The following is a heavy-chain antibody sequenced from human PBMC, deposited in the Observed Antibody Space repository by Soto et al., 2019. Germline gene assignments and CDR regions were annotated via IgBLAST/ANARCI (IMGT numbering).Heavy chain of an antibody. D-gene: IGHD3-3*01. V-gene: IGHV4-34*01. CDR1: GGSFSGYY. J-gene: IGHJ6*02. Sequence: SETLSLTCAVYGGSFSGYYWSWIRQPPGKGLEWIGEINHSGSTNYNPSLKSRVTISVDTSKNQFSLKLSSVTAADTAVYYCARGPLSITIFGVARTSDYYYGMDVWSQGTTVTVS. CDR3: ARGPLSITIFGVARTSDYYYGMDV. CDR2: INHSGST.